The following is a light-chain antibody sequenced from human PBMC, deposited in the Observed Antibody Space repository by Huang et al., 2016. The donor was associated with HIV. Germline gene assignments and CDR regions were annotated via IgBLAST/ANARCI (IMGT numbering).Light chain of an antibody. Sequence: DIQMTQSPSSLSASVGDRVTITCRASLSIAKFLNWYQQKPGKAPKLLIFAASSLQSGVPSTFSGSGSGTDFTLTISSLQPEDFATYYCQQSYSAPITFGPGTKLDVK. V-gene: IGKV1-39*01. CDR2: AAS. CDR1: LSIAKF. J-gene: IGKJ3*01. CDR3: QQSYSAPIT.